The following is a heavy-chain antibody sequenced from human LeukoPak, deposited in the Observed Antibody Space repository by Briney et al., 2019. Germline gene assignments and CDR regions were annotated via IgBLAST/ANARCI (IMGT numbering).Heavy chain of an antibody. Sequence: ASVKVSCKASGYAFTVYYMHWLRQAPGQGLEWMGRINPNSGGTNYAQKFQGRVTMTRDTSISTAYMELSRLRSDDTAVYYCARGSTYYYDSSGYYRDYWWQGTLVTVSP. CDR1: GYAFTVYY. D-gene: IGHD3-22*01. CDR3: ARGSTYYYDSSGYYRDY. J-gene: IGHJ4*02. CDR2: INPNSGGT. V-gene: IGHV1-2*06.